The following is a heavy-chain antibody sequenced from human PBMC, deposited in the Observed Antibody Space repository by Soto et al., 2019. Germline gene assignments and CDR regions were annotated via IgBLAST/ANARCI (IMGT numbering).Heavy chain of an antibody. CDR3: ARDHAPVAGTSLPGY. D-gene: IGHD6-19*01. Sequence: GSLRLSCAASGFTFSSYAIHYVRQAPGKGLEWVALISYDGRIKYYADSVRGRFSISRDNSKNTLYLQMNSLRTEDTAVYYCARDHAPVAGTSLPGYWGQGTLVTVYS. CDR2: ISYDGRIK. V-gene: IGHV3-30*04. CDR1: GFTFSSYA. J-gene: IGHJ4*02.